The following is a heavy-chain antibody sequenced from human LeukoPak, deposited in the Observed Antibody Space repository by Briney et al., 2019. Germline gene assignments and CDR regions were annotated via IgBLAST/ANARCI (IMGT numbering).Heavy chain of an antibody. Sequence: PGGSLRLSCAASGFTFSSYWMHWVRQAPGKGLVWVSRINSDGSSTSYADSVKGRFTISRDNAKNSLYLQMNSLRAEDTAVYYCARDSSGYEIDYWGQGTLVTVSS. CDR2: INSDGSST. D-gene: IGHD3-22*01. J-gene: IGHJ4*02. CDR3: ARDSSGYEIDY. CDR1: GFTFSSYW. V-gene: IGHV3-74*01.